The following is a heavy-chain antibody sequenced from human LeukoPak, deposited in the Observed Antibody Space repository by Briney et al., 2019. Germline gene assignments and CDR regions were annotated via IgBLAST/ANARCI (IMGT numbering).Heavy chain of an antibody. CDR1: EFTFSSYF. D-gene: IGHD5-18*01. CDR2: VSSGSTYI. CDR3: ARGYSYGASGFDY. V-gene: IGHV3-21*01. J-gene: IGHJ4*02. Sequence: GGSLRLSCAASEFTFSSYFMNWVRQAPGKGLEWVSSVSSGSTYIYYADSVKGRFTISRDNAKNSLYLQMNSLRAEDTAVYYCARGYSYGASGFDYWGQGTLVTVSS.